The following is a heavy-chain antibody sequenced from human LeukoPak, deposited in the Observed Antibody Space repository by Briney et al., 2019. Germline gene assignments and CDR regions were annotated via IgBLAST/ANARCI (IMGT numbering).Heavy chain of an antibody. V-gene: IGHV3-23*01. CDR3: AKVTDYGGNSPYFDY. CDR2: ISGSGDNT. D-gene: IGHD4-23*01. CDR1: GFTFRSYA. J-gene: IGHJ4*02. Sequence: SGGSLRLSCAASGFTFRSYAMSWVRQAPGKGLEWVSAISGSGDNTYYADSVKGRFTISRDNSKNTLYLQMNSLRAEDTAVYYCAKVTDYGGNSPYFDYWGQGTLVTVSS.